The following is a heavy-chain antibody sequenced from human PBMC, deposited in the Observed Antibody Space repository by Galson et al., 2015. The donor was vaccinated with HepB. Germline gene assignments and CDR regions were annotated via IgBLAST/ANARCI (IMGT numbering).Heavy chain of an antibody. CDR1: GFTFSSYG. CDR2: IRYDGSNK. CDR3: AKRQENYDSSGYYLSLVGRGYFQH. V-gene: IGHV3-30*02. Sequence: LRLSCAASGFTFSSYGMHWVRQAPGKGLEWVAFIRYDGSNKYYADSVKGRFTISRDNSKNTPYLQMNSLRAEDTAVYYCAKRQENYDSSGYYLSLVGRGYFQHWGQGTLVTVSS. D-gene: IGHD3-22*01. J-gene: IGHJ1*01.